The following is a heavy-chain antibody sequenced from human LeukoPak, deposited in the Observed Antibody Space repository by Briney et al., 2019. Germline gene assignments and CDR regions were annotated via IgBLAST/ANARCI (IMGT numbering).Heavy chain of an antibody. Sequence: PSETLSLTCTVSRGSMSHYYWSWIRQPPGKGLEWIGYVDYSGSTNYNPSLKSRLTISLDTSKNQFSLKLSSVTAADTAVYYCARDSYPHSSGWYYFDYWGQGTLVTVSS. CDR1: RGSMSHYY. D-gene: IGHD6-19*01. CDR3: ARDSYPHSSGWYYFDY. J-gene: IGHJ4*02. V-gene: IGHV4-59*01. CDR2: VDYSGST.